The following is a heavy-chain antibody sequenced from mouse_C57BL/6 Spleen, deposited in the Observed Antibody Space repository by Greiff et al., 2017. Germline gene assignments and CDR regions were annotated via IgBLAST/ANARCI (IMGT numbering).Heavy chain of an antibody. V-gene: IGHV1-82*01. CDR2: IYPGDGDT. J-gene: IGHJ4*01. CDR1: GYAFSSSW. CDR3: ARGSTGTSGAMDY. Sequence: QVQLQQSGPELVKPGASVKISCKASGYAFSSSWMNWVKQRPGKGLEWIGRIYPGDGDTNYNGKFKGKATLTADKSSSTAYMQLSSLTSEDSAVYFCARGSTGTSGAMDYWGQGTSVTVSS. D-gene: IGHD4-1*02.